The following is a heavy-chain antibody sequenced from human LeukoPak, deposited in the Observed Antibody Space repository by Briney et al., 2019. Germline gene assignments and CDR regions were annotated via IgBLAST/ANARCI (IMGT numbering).Heavy chain of an antibody. J-gene: IGHJ6*02. Sequence: GGSLRLSCAASGFTFSSYAMSWVRQAPGKGLEWVSAISGSGGSTYYADSVKGRFTISRDNSKNTLYLQMNSLRAEDTAVYYCAKSQLARHYYYYGMDVWGQGTTVTVSS. CDR2: ISGSGGST. CDR3: AKSQLARHYYYYGMDV. V-gene: IGHV3-23*01. CDR1: GFTFSSYA. D-gene: IGHD6-6*01.